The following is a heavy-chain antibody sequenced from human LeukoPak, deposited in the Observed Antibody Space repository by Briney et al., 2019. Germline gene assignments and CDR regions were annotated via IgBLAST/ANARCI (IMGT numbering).Heavy chain of an antibody. D-gene: IGHD4-17*01. Sequence: SVKASCKTSGFTFSTSAVQWVRQARGQRLEWIGWIIVGSGATNYAQSLQGRFTITRDMSTNTAYMELSSLGSEDSAVYYCAAELYGVYTDCCTFHLWGQGTMVTVSS. CDR3: AAELYGVYTDCCTFHL. CDR2: IIVGSGAT. CDR1: GFTFSTSA. J-gene: IGHJ3*01. V-gene: IGHV1-58*01.